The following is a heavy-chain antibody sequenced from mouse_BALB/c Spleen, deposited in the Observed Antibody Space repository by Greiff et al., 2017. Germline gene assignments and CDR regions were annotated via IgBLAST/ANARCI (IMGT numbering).Heavy chain of an antibody. J-gene: IGHJ4*01. V-gene: IGHV5-17*02. D-gene: IGHD2-2*01. CDR1: GFTFSSFG. CDR3: ARWVTTDGGDASDAMDY. CDR2: ISSGSSTI. Sequence: EVKLMESGGGLVQPGGSRKLSCAASGFTFSSFGMHWVRQAPEKGLEWVAYISSGSSTIYYADTVKGRFTISRDNPKNTLFLQMTSLRSEDTAMYYCARWVTTDGGDASDAMDYWGQGTSVTVSS.